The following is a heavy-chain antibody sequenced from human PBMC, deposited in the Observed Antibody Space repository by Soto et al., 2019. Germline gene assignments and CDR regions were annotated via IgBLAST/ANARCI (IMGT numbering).Heavy chain of an antibody. J-gene: IGHJ3*02. D-gene: IGHD1-26*01. Sequence: EVQLVESGGGLVKPGGSLRLSCAASGFTFSSYAMNWVRQAPGKGLEWVSSISRSSTYIYYADSVKGRLTISRDNARNSLFLQMNSLRAEDTAVYFCAREGDGSLTFEIWGHGTMVAVSS. CDR1: GFTFSSYA. V-gene: IGHV3-21*06. CDR2: ISRSSTYI. CDR3: AREGDGSLTFEI.